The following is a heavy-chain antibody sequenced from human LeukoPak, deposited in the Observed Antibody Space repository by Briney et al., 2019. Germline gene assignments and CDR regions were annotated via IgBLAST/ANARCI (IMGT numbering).Heavy chain of an antibody. J-gene: IGHJ4*02. V-gene: IGHV3-53*01. D-gene: IGHD3-22*01. CDR3: AKRGTYYYDSSGYYYFDY. CDR2: IYSGGST. Sequence: GGSLRLSCEVSGFTVSGDYMSWVRQAPGKGLEWVSVIYSGGSTYYADSVKGRFTISRDNSKNTLYLQMNSLRAEDTAVYYCAKRGTYYYDSSGYYYFDYWGEGTLVTVSS. CDR1: GFTVSGDY.